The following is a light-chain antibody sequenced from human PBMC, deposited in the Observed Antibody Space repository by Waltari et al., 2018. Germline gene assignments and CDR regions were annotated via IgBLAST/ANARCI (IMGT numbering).Light chain of an antibody. J-gene: IGKJ3*01. Sequence: DIMMTLSPLFLAVIPGEPASISCRSSQSLLHTNVYPYLDWYVQKPGQSQQLIIYLGSFRASGVPDRFSGSGSGTEFTWKISRVEAEDVGIYYSMQTRRTPPVTFGPGTKVEIK. CDR2: LGS. CDR3: MQTRRTPPVT. V-gene: IGKV2-28*01. CDR1: QSLLHTNVYPY.